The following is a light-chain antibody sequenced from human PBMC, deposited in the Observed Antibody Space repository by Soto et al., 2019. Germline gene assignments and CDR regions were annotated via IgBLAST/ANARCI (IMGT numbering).Light chain of an antibody. V-gene: IGKV3-11*01. Sequence: EIVLTQSPATLSLSPGEGATLSCRASQTVSNFLAWYQQKPGQAPRLLIYDASKRATGIPARFSGSGSGTDFTLTISSLEPEDFATYYCQQYNHYWTFGPGTKGDIK. CDR3: QQYNHYWT. CDR2: DAS. J-gene: IGKJ1*01. CDR1: QTVSNF.